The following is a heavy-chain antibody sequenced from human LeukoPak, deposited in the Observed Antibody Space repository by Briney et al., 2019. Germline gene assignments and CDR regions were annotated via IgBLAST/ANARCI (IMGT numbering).Heavy chain of an antibody. J-gene: IGHJ4*02. CDR2: ISMDGSSQ. CDR1: GFTFSRYG. CDR3: GKSYMIGFLDF. Sequence: GGSLRLSCAASGFTFSRYGMHWVRQAPGKGLEWVAVISMDGSSQYYADSVKGRFTISRDNSKNTVYLHMSSLRAEDTAVYYCGKSYMIGFLDFWGQGALVTVSS. D-gene: IGHD3-22*01. V-gene: IGHV3-30*18.